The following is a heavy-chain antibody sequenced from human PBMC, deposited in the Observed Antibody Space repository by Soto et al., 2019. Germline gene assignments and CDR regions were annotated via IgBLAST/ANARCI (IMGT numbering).Heavy chain of an antibody. Sequence: EVQLLESGGGLAQPGESLTLSCAASGFMFSGYAMSWVRQAPGKGLEWVSAVSNSGTSTSYADSVKGRFTISRDNSKNTLYLQMSSLGAEDTALYYGVKDLAASGWFDPWGQRTLVIVSS. V-gene: IGHV3-23*01. CDR3: VKDLAASGWFDP. CDR2: VSNSGTST. J-gene: IGHJ5*02. D-gene: IGHD2-15*01. CDR1: GFMFSGYA.